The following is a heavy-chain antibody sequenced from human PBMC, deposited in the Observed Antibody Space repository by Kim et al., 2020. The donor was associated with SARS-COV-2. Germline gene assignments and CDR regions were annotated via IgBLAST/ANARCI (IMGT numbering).Heavy chain of an antibody. CDR1: GYTFTGYY. V-gene: IGHV1-2*02. CDR2: INPNSGGT. J-gene: IGHJ6*01. CDR3: ATGSEYGVHWERNYYYYGMDV. Sequence: ASVKVSCKASGYTFTGYYMHWVRQAPGQGLEWMGWINPNSGGTNYAQKFQGRVTMTRDTSISTAYMELSRLRSDDTAVYYCATGSEYGVHWERNYYYYGMDVWGQGTTVTVSS. D-gene: IGHD4-17*01.